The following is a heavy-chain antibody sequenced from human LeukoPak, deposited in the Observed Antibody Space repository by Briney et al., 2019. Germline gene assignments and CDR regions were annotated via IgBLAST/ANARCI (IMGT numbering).Heavy chain of an antibody. V-gene: IGHV4-39*01. CDR2: IYYSGST. D-gene: IGHD3-22*01. CDR1: GDSIGSGTHY. J-gene: IGHJ4*02. Sequence: SETLSLTCTVSGDSIGSGTHYWGWIRQPPGKGLEWFGCIYYSGSTYYTPSLKSRVTISVDTSKNQFSLKLSSVTAADTAVYYCARARALIVVAYFDYWGQGTLVTVSS. CDR3: ARARALIVVAYFDY.